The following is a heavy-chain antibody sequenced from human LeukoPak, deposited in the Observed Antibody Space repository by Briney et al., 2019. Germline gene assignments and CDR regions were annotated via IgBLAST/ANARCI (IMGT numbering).Heavy chain of an antibody. V-gene: IGHV4-34*01. Sequence: KTGGSLRLSCAASGFTFSSYWMSWVRQPPGKGLEWIGEINHSGSTNYNPSLKSRVTISVDTSKNQFSLKLSSVTAADTAVYYCAGGRVSRPFDYWGQGTLVTVSS. J-gene: IGHJ4*02. CDR2: INHSGST. CDR3: AGGRVSRPFDY. CDR1: GFTFSSYW. D-gene: IGHD3-10*01.